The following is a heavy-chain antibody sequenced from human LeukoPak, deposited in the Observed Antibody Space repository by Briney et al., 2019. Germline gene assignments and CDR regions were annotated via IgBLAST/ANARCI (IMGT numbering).Heavy chain of an antibody. D-gene: IGHD4-17*01. CDR2: ISAYNGNT. CDR1: GYPFDNFG. Sequence: AALKVSCKASGYPFDNFGLTWVRQAPGQGLEWMGWISAYNGNTHYAQKFRGRLTLTTETSTSTAYLELRSLKSDDTAVYYCARDRVGGDLTGVSLYWGQGTLVT. CDR3: ARDRVGGDLTGVSLY. V-gene: IGHV1-18*01. J-gene: IGHJ4*01.